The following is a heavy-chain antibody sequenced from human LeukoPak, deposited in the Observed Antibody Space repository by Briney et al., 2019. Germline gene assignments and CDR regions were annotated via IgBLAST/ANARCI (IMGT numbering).Heavy chain of an antibody. CDR3: ARDRGEAEASSNLKWCAFDI. V-gene: IGHV1-46*01. D-gene: IGHD2-8*01. Sequence: ASVKVSCKASGYTFTSYYMHWVRQAPGQGLEWMGIINPSGGSTSYAQKFQGRVTMTRDESTSTAYMELSSLRSEDTAVYYCARDRGEAEASSNLKWCAFDIWGQGTMVTVSS. CDR1: GYTFTSYY. CDR2: INPSGGST. J-gene: IGHJ3*02.